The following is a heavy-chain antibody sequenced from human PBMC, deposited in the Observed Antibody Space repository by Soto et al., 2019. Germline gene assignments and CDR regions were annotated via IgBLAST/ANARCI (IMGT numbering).Heavy chain of an antibody. J-gene: IGHJ4*02. CDR2: IRNRDYGGTT. Sequence: GWSLRLFCTASGFTFGAYAMSWVRQAPGKGQVWVGFIRNRDYGGTTEYAASVRGRFTISRDDSKGIAYLHMNSRNTEDIWVYYCLREYMGADQLVSAHYWGQGTLVTVS. CDR3: LREYMGADQLVSAHY. D-gene: IGHD2-2*01. V-gene: IGHV3-49*04. CDR1: GFTFGAYA.